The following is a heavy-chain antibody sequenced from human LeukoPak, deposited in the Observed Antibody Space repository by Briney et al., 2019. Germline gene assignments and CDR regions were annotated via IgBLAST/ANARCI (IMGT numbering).Heavy chain of an antibody. CDR2: ISYDGSNK. Sequence: PGRSLRLSCAASGFTFSSHGIHWVRQAPGKGLEWVAVISYDGSNKYYVDSVKGRFTISRDNSKNTLSLQMNSLRAEDTALYYCAKGPRQWLVLDGFDIWGQGTMVTVSS. D-gene: IGHD6-19*01. CDR3: AKGPRQWLVLDGFDI. CDR1: GFTFSSHG. J-gene: IGHJ3*02. V-gene: IGHV3-30*18.